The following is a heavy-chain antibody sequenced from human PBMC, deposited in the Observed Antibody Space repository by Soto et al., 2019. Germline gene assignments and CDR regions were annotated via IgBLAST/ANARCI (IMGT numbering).Heavy chain of an antibody. CDR3: VVGATTYFQH. J-gene: IGHJ1*01. Sequence: PGGSLRLSCAASGFTFSSYAMHWVRQAPGKGLEWVAVISYDGSNKYYADSVKGRFTISRDNSKNTLYLQMNSLRAEDTAVYYCVVGATTYFQHWGQGTLVTVSS. D-gene: IGHD1-26*01. CDR2: ISYDGSNK. CDR1: GFTFSSYA. V-gene: IGHV3-30-3*01.